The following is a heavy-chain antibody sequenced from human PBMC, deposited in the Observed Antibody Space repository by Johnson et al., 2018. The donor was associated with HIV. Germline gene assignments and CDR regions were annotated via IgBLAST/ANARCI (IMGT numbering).Heavy chain of an antibody. Sequence: VPLVESGGGVVQPGRSLRLSCAASGFTFSSYPMHWVRQAPGKGLDWVANIKQAGSEQYYVDSVKGRFTISRDNAKNSLYMQMSSLRAEDTALYYCAILYYYGSGSIISPAFDIWGQGTMVTVSS. CDR1: GFTFSSYP. CDR2: IKQAGSEQ. CDR3: AILYYYGSGSIISPAFDI. D-gene: IGHD3-10*01. J-gene: IGHJ3*02. V-gene: IGHV3-7*03.